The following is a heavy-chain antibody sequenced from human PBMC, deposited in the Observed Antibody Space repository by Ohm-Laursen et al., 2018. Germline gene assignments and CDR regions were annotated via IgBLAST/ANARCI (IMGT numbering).Heavy chain of an antibody. CDR3: ARGQLSSGWPKAFDY. D-gene: IGHD6-19*01. V-gene: IGHV3-21*01. CDR2: IISTGSTI. CDR1: GLTLKSYS. J-gene: IGHJ4*02. Sequence: SLRLSCAASGLTLKSYSMNWVRQTPGKGLEWVSSIISTGSTIYYADSVKGRFTISRDNVKNSLYLQMNSLRADDTAVYYCARGQLSSGWPKAFDYWGQGTLVTVSS.